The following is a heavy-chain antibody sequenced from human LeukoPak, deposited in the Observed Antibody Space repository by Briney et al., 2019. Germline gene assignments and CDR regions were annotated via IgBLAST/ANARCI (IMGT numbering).Heavy chain of an antibody. D-gene: IGHD4-17*01. CDR3: ARGVTVPYELDS. Sequence: GESLKISCKGSRXTFSSNSIAWVRQMPGKGMEWMGIIYPGDSDTRYSPSFQGQVTISVDKSISTAYLQWSSLKASDTAIYYCARGVTVPYELDSWGQGTVVTVSS. J-gene: IGHJ4*02. V-gene: IGHV5-51*01. CDR2: IYPGDSDT. CDR1: RXTFSSNS.